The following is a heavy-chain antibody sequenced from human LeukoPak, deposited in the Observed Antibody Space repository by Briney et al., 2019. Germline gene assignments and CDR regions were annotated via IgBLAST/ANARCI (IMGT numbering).Heavy chain of an antibody. J-gene: IGHJ4*02. CDR3: AVSNYGSGFDY. D-gene: IGHD3-10*01. V-gene: IGHV1-8*03. Sequence: ASVKVSCKASGYTFISYEIHWVRQATGQGLEWMGWINPNSGNTRYAQKFQGRATITRNTSISTAYMELSSLRSEDTAVYYCAVSNYGSGFDYWGQGTLVTVSS. CDR1: GYTFISYE. CDR2: INPNSGNT.